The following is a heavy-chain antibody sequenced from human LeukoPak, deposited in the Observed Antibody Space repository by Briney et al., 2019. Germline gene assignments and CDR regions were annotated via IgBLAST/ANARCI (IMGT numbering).Heavy chain of an antibody. CDR2: INHSGST. CDR1: GGSFSGYY. V-gene: IGHV4-34*01. Sequence: SETLILTCAVYGGSFSGYYWSWIRQPPGKGLEWIGEINHSGSTNYNPSLKSRVTISVGTSKNQFSLKLGSVTAADTAVYYCASAHLTMAPSAFDIWGQGTMVTVSS. J-gene: IGHJ3*02. D-gene: IGHD3-10*01. CDR3: ASAHLTMAPSAFDI.